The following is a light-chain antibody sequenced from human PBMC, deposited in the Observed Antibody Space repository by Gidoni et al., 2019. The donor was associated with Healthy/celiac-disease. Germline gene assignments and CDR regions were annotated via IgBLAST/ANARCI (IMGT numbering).Light chain of an antibody. J-gene: IGKJ2*01. CDR3: QQYGSSPPSYT. CDR2: GAS. CDR1: QSVSSSY. V-gene: IGKV3-20*01. Sequence: EIVLTQSPGTLSLSPGERATLSCRASQSVSSSYLAWYQQKPGQAPRLLIYGASSRATGIPDRFSGSGSATDFTLTISRLVPEDFAVYYCQQYGSSPPSYTFGQGTKLEIK.